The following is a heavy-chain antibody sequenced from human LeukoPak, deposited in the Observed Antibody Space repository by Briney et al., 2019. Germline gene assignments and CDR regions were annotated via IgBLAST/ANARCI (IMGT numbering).Heavy chain of an antibody. CDR2: IIPIFGTA. CDR3: ARLSGWAPYYFDY. D-gene: IGHD6-19*01. V-gene: IGHV1-69*05. Sequence: GASVKVSCKASGGTFSSYAISWVRQAPGQGLEWMGRIIPIFGTANYAQKFQGRVTITTDESTSTAYMELSSLRSEDTAVYYCARLSGWAPYYFDYWGQGTLVTVSS. CDR1: GGTFSSYA. J-gene: IGHJ4*02.